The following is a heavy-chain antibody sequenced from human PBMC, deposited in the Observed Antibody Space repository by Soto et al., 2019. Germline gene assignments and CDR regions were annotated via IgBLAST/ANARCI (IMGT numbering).Heavy chain of an antibody. D-gene: IGHD3-10*01. CDR1: GFTFSSYA. Sequence: GGSLRLSCAASGFTFSSYAMSWVRQAPGKGLEWVSAISGSGGSTYYADSVKGRFTISRDNSKNTLYLQMNSLRAEDTAVYYSAKGASITMVRGVIDGTDVWGQGTTVTFSS. CDR3: AKGASITMVRGVIDGTDV. V-gene: IGHV3-23*01. CDR2: ISGSGGST. J-gene: IGHJ6*02.